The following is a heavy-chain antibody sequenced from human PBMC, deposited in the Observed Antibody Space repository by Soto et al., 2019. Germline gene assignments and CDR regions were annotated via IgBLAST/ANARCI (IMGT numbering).Heavy chain of an antibody. J-gene: IGHJ4*02. CDR3: LSGRGY. Sequence: HPGGSLRLSCAASGFTFSTYAMAWVRQAPGKGLEWVSGVSASGLNTDYADPVKGRFTISRDNAKNSVSLQMNSLKAEDAAVYYCLSGRGYWGQGTLVTVSS. CDR1: GFTFSTYA. V-gene: IGHV3-23*01. CDR2: VSASGLNT.